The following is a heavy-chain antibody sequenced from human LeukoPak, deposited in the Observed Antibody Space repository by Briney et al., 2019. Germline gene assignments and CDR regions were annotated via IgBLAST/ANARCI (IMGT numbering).Heavy chain of an antibody. D-gene: IGHD1-26*01. CDR2: VSYDGSYK. CDR1: GFTFSKFA. Sequence: GGSLRLSCAAAGFTFSKFAMHWVRQAPGKGLEWVAVVSYDGSYKYYADSVKGRFTNSRDNSKNTLYLQMNSLRAEDTAVYYCARGLVSGTYLEYFDSWGQGTLVTVSS. CDR3: ARGLVSGTYLEYFDS. V-gene: IGHV3-30*04. J-gene: IGHJ4*02.